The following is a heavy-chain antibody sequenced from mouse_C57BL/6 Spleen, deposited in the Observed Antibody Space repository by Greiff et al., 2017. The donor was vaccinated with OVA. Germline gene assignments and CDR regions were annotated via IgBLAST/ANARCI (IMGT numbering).Heavy chain of an antibody. V-gene: IGHV5-4*01. CDR3: ARESQAHYAMDY. Sequence: EVMLVESGGGLVKPGGSLKLSCAASGFTFSSYAMSWVRQTPEKRLEWVATISDGGSYTYYPDNVKGRFTISRDNAKNNLYLQMSQLKSEDTAMYYCARESQAHYAMDYWGQGTTVTVSS. J-gene: IGHJ4*01. D-gene: IGHD3-2*02. CDR1: GFTFSSYA. CDR2: ISDGGSYT.